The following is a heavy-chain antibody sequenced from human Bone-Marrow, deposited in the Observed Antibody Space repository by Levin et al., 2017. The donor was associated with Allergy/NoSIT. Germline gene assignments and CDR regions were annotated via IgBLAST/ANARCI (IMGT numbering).Heavy chain of an antibody. CDR3: ARAVPSYDGWSDY. CDR1: GFTFSNFG. J-gene: IGHJ4*02. D-gene: IGHD6-19*01. V-gene: IGHV3-30*03. CDR2: ISSDGGNT. Sequence: PGGSLRLSCAASGFTFSNFGMEWVRHVPGKGLECVAVISSDGGNTFYAGSVEGRFTISRDNSKNTLYLQMNSLTGQDTAIYYCARAVPSYDGWSDYWGQGTLVTVSS.